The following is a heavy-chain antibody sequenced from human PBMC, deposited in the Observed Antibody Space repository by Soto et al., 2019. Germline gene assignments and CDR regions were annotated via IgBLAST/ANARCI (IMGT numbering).Heavy chain of an antibody. CDR2: IYYSGST. Sequence: PSESLSLTCTVSGGSISSYYWSWIRQPPGKGLEWIGYIYYSGSTNYNPSLKSRVTISVDTSKNQFSLKLSSVTAADTAVYYCARRVDYVWGSYRYSPYFDYWGQGTLGTGSS. CDR3: ARRVDYVWGSYRYSPYFDY. CDR1: GGSISSYY. J-gene: IGHJ4*02. V-gene: IGHV4-59*08. D-gene: IGHD3-16*02.